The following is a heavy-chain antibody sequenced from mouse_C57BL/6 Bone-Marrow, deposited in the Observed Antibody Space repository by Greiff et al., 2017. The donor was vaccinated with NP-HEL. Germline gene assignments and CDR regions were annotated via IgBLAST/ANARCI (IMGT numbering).Heavy chain of an antibody. CDR2: ISNGGGST. D-gene: IGHD6-1*01. Sequence: EVKVVESGGGLVQPGGSLKLSCAASGFTFSDYYMYWVRQTPEKRLEWVAYISNGGGSTYYPDTVKGRFTISIDNAKNTLYLQMSRLKSEDTAMYYCASSTYYAMDYWGQGTSVTVSS. J-gene: IGHJ4*01. CDR1: GFTFSDYY. V-gene: IGHV5-12*01. CDR3: ASSTYYAMDY.